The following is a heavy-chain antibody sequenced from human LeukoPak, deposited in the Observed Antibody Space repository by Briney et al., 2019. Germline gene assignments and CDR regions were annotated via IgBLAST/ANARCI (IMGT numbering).Heavy chain of an antibody. CDR2: MNPNSGNT. CDR3: ARVLGRFPQPLYYFDY. J-gene: IGHJ4*02. CDR1: GYTFTSYD. V-gene: IGHV1-8*03. D-gene: IGHD3-3*01. Sequence: ASVKVSCKASGYTFTSYDINWVRQATGQGLEWMGWMNPNSGNTGYAQKFQGRVTITRNTSISTAYMELSSLRSEDTAVYYCARVLGRFPQPLYYFDYWGQGTLVTVSS.